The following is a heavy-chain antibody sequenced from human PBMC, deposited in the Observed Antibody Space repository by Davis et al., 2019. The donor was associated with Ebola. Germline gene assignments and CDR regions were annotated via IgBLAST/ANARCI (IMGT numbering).Heavy chain of an antibody. CDR3: ARDPQVYNWNAHPTWDD. Sequence: GESLKISCAASGLTVSSNYMSWIRQAPGKGLEWVSIIYSVGGTVYADSVKGRFTISRDNSKNTMHLQMNSLRAEDTALYYCARDPQVYNWNAHPTWDDWGQGTLVTVSS. J-gene: IGHJ4*02. CDR2: IYSVGGT. CDR1: GLTVSSNY. V-gene: IGHV3-53*01. D-gene: IGHD1-20*01.